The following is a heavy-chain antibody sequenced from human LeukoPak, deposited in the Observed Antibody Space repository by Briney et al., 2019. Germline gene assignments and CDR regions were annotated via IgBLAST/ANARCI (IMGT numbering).Heavy chain of an antibody. Sequence: GGSLRLSCAASGVTFSSYWMSWVRQAPGKGLEWVANKKQDGSEKYYVDSVKGRFTISRDNAKNSLYLQMNSLRAEDTAVYYCAREEDYGALIPYYYGMDVWGQGTTVTVSS. CDR1: GVTFSSYW. D-gene: IGHD3-16*01. CDR2: KKQDGSEK. J-gene: IGHJ6*02. V-gene: IGHV3-7*01. CDR3: AREEDYGALIPYYYGMDV.